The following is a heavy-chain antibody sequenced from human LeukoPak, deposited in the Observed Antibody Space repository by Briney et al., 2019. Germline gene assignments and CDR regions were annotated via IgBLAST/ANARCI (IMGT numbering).Heavy chain of an antibody. Sequence: SETLSLTCAVSGYSISSGYYWGWIRQPPGKGLEWIGYIYYTGSTNYNPSLKSRVTISVDTSKNQFSLKLSSVTAADTAVYYCAREGSSGYYFNWFDPWGQGTLVTVSS. J-gene: IGHJ5*02. D-gene: IGHD3-22*01. V-gene: IGHV4-61*01. CDR3: AREGSSGYYFNWFDP. CDR2: IYYTGST. CDR1: GYSISSGYY.